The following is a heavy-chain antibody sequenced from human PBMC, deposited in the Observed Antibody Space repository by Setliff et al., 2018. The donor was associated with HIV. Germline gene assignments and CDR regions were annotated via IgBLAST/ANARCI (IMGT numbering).Heavy chain of an antibody. CDR3: ARAQFYAFDI. CDR1: GFTFSSYT. CDR2: ISDRSYI. V-gene: IGHV3-21*01. D-gene: IGHD3-3*01. Sequence: GGSLRLSCSASGFTFSSYTMNWVRQAPGKGLEWVSSISDRSYIFYADLLKGRFTISRDNAKNSLFLQMNSLRAEDTALYYCARAQFYAFDIWGQGTMVTVSS. J-gene: IGHJ3*02.